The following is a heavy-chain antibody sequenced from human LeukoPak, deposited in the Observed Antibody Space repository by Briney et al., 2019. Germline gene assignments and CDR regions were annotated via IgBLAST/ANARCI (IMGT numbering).Heavy chain of an antibody. V-gene: IGHV4-59*11. CDR2: IDYNGYT. CDR3: ARLAKCDGDCYSFDF. Sequence: SETLSLTCAVSGDSISGHPWSWIRQPPGKGLDYIGFIDYNGYTNYNPSLKSRVTISADTSKNQLSLNLNSVTSADAAVYYCARLAKCDGDCYSFDFWGQVILVAVSS. J-gene: IGHJ4*02. CDR1: GDSISGHP. D-gene: IGHD2-21*02.